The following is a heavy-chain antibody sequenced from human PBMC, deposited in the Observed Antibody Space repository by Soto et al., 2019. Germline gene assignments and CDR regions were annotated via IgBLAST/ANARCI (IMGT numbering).Heavy chain of an antibody. J-gene: IGHJ3*02. Sequence: GASVKVSCKASGYTFTSYYMHWVRQAPGQGLEWMGIINPSGGSTSYAQKFQGRVTMTRDTSTSTVYMELSSLRSEDTAVYYCARDDLASTGYPGAFDIWGQGTMVTVS. D-gene: IGHD5-18*01. CDR2: INPSGGST. V-gene: IGHV1-46*01. CDR1: GYTFTSYY. CDR3: ARDDLASTGYPGAFDI.